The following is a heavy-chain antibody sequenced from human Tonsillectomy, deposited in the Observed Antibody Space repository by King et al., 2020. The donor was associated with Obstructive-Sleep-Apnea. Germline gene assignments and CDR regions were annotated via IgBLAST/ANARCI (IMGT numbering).Heavy chain of an antibody. CDR2: VFSRWSS. V-gene: IGHV4-59*01. CDR1: SGSIIDFY. J-gene: IGHJ3*02. D-gene: IGHD6-19*01. CDR3: ARDRQWLVGAFDI. Sequence: QLQESGPGLLKPSETLSLTCTVSSGSIIDFYWGWVRQPPGKGLEWIGLVFSRWSSNYNSSLKIRVTISVDTSKNPLSLRLNSVTAADTAVYYCARDRQWLVGAFDIGGPGTTVTVSS.